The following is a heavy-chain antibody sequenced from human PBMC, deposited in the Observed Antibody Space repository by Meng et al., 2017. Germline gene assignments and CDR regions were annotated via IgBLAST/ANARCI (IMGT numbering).Heavy chain of an antibody. Sequence: QVPLVESGGGVVQPGRSLRLACAASGFTFSSYAMHWVRQAPGKGLEWVAVISYDGSNKYYADSVKGRFTISRDNSKNTLYLQMNSLRAEDTAVYYCARGPDTAMGIDYWGQGTLVTVSS. D-gene: IGHD5-18*01. CDR3: ARGPDTAMGIDY. CDR1: GFTFSSYA. J-gene: IGHJ4*02. CDR2: ISYDGSNK. V-gene: IGHV3-30*01.